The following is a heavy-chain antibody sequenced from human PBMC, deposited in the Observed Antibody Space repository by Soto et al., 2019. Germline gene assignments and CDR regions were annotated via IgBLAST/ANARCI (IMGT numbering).Heavy chain of an antibody. J-gene: IGHJ6*03. V-gene: IGHV4-39*01. CDR1: GGSISSSSYY. CDR2: IYYIWST. D-gene: IGHD2-2*01. CDR3: ARQGDCSSTSCYLRENYYYYYYMDV. Sequence: SETLSLTCTVSGGSISSSSYYWGWIRQPPGKGLEWIGSIYYIWSTYYNPSLNSRVTISVDTSKNQFSLKLSSVTAADTAVYYCARQGDCSSTSCYLRENYYYYYYMDVWGKGTTVTVSS.